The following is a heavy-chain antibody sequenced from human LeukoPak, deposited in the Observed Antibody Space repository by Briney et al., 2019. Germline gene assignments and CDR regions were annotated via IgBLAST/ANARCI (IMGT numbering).Heavy chain of an antibody. V-gene: IGHV3-21*01. CDR3: ARGRTGEWEPQHLPFGY. CDR1: GFTFSSYS. J-gene: IGHJ4*02. Sequence: GGSLRLSCAASGFTFSSYSMNWVRQAPGKGLEWVSSICSSSSYIYYADSVKGRFTISRDNAKNSLYLQMNSLRAEDTAVYYCARGRTGEWEPQHLPFGYWGQGTLVTVSS. CDR2: ICSSSSYI. D-gene: IGHD1-26*01.